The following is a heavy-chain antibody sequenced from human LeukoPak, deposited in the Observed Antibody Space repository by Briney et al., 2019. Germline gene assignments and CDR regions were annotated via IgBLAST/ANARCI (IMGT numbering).Heavy chain of an antibody. V-gene: IGHV1-69*13. CDR2: IIPIFGTA. D-gene: IGHD4-17*01. CDR1: GGTFSSYA. Sequence: GASVKVSCKASGGTFSSYAISWVRQAPGQGLEWMGGIIPIFGTANYAQKFQGRVTITADESTSTAYMELSSLRSEDTAVYCCARREHYTVTTDWYFDLWGRGTLVTVSS. J-gene: IGHJ2*01. CDR3: ARREHYTVTTDWYFDL.